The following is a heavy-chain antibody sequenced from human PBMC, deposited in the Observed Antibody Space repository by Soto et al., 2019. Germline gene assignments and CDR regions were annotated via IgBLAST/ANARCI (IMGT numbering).Heavy chain of an antibody. D-gene: IGHD6-25*01. CDR2: FDPEDGET. CDR1: GYTLTELS. V-gene: IGHV1-24*01. Sequence: GASVKVSCKVSGYTLTELSMHWVRQAPGKGLEWMGGFDPEDGETIYAQKFQGRVTMTEDTSTDTAYMELSSLRSEDTAVYYRATGLYSSDRFDPWGQGTLVTVSS. CDR3: ATGLYSSDRFDP. J-gene: IGHJ5*02.